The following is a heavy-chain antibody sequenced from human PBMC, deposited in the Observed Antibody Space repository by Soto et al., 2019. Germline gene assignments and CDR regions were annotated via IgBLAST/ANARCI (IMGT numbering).Heavy chain of an antibody. D-gene: IGHD1-7*01. J-gene: IGHJ4*02. CDR3: AREELSCEPPPFPNPLL. CDR2: INPSTGGT. CDR1: GYTFSDYF. V-gene: IGHV1-2*02. Sequence: ASVKVSCKTSGYTFSDYFIHWVRQAPGQGLEWMGWINPSTGGTTYAQRFHGRVTMTKDTSISAAYMELSNLRSDDAAVYYCAREELSCEPPPFPNPLLWDRGNRVTVSS.